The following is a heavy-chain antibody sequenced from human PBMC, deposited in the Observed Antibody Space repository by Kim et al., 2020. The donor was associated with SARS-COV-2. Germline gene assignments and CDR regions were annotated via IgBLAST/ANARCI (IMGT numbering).Heavy chain of an antibody. V-gene: IGHV3-66*01. J-gene: IGHJ1*01. CDR3: ATVVFYYDAGYFKN. Sequence: AAYVKGRLIISRDHSKNTLYLQMNSRRAEDTAVYYCATVVFYYDAGYFKNWGQGTLVIVSS. D-gene: IGHD3-22*01.